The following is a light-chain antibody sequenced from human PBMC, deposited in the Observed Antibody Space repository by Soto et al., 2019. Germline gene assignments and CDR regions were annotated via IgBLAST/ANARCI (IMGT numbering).Light chain of an antibody. J-gene: IGLJ2*01. V-gene: IGLV2-14*01. CDR2: EVS. CDR3: SSYTSSSTPV. CDR1: SSDVGGYNH. Sequence: QSALTQPASVSGSPGQSITISCTGTSSDVGGYNHVSWYQQHPDKAPKLMIYEVSNRPSGVSNRFSGSKSGNTASLTISGLQAEDEADYYCSSYTSSSTPVFGGGTKLTVL.